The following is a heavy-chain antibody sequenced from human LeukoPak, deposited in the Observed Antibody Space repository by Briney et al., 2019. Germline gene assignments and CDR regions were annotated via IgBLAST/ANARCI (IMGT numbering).Heavy chain of an antibody. CDR2: IYYSGST. V-gene: IGHV4-59*01. J-gene: IGHJ4*02. CDR3: ARGEEQWLVQGFDY. CDR1: GGSISSYY. Sequence: SETLSLTCTVSGGSISSYYWSWIRQPAGKGLEWIGYIYYSGSTNYNPSLKSRVTISVDTSKNQFSLKLSSVTAADTAAYYCARGEEQWLVQGFDYWGQGTLVTVSS. D-gene: IGHD6-19*01.